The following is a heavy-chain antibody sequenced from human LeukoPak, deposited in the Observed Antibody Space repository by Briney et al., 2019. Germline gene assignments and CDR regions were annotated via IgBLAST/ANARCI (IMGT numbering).Heavy chain of an antibody. Sequence: SVKISCKASGGTFSSYAISWVRQAPGQGLEWMGRIIPIFGTANYAQKFQGRVTITTDESTSTAYMELSSLRSEDTAVYYCARWGGEEAFDIWGQGTMVTVSS. CDR3: ARWGGEEAFDI. D-gene: IGHD3-16*01. V-gene: IGHV1-69*05. CDR2: IIPIFGTA. J-gene: IGHJ3*02. CDR1: GGTFSSYA.